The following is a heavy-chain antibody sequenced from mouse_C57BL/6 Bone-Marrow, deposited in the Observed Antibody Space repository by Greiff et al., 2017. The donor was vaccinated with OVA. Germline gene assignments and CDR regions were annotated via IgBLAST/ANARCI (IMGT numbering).Heavy chain of an antibody. CDR1: GYTFTSYW. CDR3: ARSADGYYAMDY. Sequence: QVQLKQSGAELVKPGASVKLSCKASGYTFTSYWMQWVKQRPGQGLEWIGEIDPSDSYTNYNQKFKGKATLTVDTSSSTAYMQLSSLTSEDSAVYYCARSADGYYAMDYWGQGTSVTVSS. V-gene: IGHV1-50*01. J-gene: IGHJ4*01. CDR2: IDPSDSYT. D-gene: IGHD2-3*01.